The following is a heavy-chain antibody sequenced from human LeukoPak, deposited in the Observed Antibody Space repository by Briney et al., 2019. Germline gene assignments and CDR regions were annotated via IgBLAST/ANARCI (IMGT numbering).Heavy chain of an antibody. CDR1: GYRFTDYW. CDR2: IYPGDSDT. V-gene: IGHV5-51*01. CDR3: ARSSAPGIAVSPFDF. J-gene: IGHJ4*02. D-gene: IGHD6-19*01. Sequence: GEPLKISCKGFGYRFTDYWIGWVRQVPGKGLEWMGIIYPGDSDTRYSPSLQGQVTISADKSISTAYLQWSSLKASDTAIFYCARSSAPGIAVSPFDFWGQGTLVTVSS.